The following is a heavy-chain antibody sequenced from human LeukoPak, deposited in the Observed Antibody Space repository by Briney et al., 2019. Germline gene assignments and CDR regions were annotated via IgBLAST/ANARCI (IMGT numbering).Heavy chain of an antibody. Sequence: GGSLRLSCVASGFTFSSYAMHWVRQAPGKGLEWVANIKQDGSEKKYVDSVEGRFTISRDNAKKLLYLQMDSLRVEDTAVYYCARGNGYNNNYFDYWGQGTLVTVSS. D-gene: IGHD5-24*01. CDR1: GFTFSSYA. CDR3: ARGNGYNNNYFDY. J-gene: IGHJ4*02. V-gene: IGHV3-7*01. CDR2: IKQDGSEK.